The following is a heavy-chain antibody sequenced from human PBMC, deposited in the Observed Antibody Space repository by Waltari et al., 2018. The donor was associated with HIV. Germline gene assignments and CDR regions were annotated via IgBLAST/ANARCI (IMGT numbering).Heavy chain of an antibody. V-gene: IGHV3-30*02. Sequence: QVQLVESGGGAVQPGGSLTLSCAASGFSFSSYVMQWVRPSRGKVLEWVSFLRYYGSDTCYSESVKCRFTISRDNFKNTLYLQMNSLRVEDTAVYYCAKAPNVIQPSYYYYGMDVWGQGTTVTVPS. CDR3: AKAPNVIQPSYYYYGMDV. J-gene: IGHJ6*02. CDR1: GFSFSSYV. CDR2: LRYYGSDT.